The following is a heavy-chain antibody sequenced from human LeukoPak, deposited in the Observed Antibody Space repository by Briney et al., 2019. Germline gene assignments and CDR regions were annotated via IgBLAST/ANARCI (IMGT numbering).Heavy chain of an antibody. V-gene: IGHV1-24*01. CDR2: FDPGDGER. Sequence: ASVKVSCKVSGHTLTELSIHWVRQAPGKGLEWMGRFDPGDGERVYAQRLQGRVSMTEDTSTDTAYMDLRSLRSEDTAMYYCVTARGAINAFDIWGQGTMVTVSS. J-gene: IGHJ3*02. CDR1: GHTLTELS. D-gene: IGHD2-15*01. CDR3: VTARGAINAFDI.